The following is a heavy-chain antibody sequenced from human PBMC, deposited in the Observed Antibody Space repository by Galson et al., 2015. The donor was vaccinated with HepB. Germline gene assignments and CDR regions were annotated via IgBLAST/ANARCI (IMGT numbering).Heavy chain of an antibody. J-gene: IGHJ4*02. CDR1: GGSISSGGYY. CDR3: AREPLGSVVAATN. CDR2: IYYSGST. V-gene: IGHV4-31*03. Sequence: TLSLTCTVSGGSISSGGYYWSWIRQHPGKGLEWIGYIYYSGSTYYNPSLKSRVTISVDTSKNQFSLKLSSVTAADTAVYYCAREPLGSVVAATNWGQGTLVTVSS. D-gene: IGHD2-15*01.